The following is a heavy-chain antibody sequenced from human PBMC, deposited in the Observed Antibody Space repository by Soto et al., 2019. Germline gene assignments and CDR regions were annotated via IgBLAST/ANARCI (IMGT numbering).Heavy chain of an antibody. D-gene: IGHD3-3*01. CDR2: ISSNGGST. CDR1: GFTFSSYA. V-gene: IGHV3-64D*08. Sequence: GGSLRLSCSASGFTFSSYAMHWVRQAPGKGLEYVSAISSNGGSTYYADSVKGRFTISRDNSKNTLYLQMSSLRAEDTAVYYCVKDHTPYDFWSGYYGYYFDYWGQGTLVTVSS. J-gene: IGHJ4*02. CDR3: VKDHTPYDFWSGYYGYYFDY.